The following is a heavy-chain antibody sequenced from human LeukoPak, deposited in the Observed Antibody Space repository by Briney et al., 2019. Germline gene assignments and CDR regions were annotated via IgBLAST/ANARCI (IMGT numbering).Heavy chain of an antibody. CDR3: ARDLSGVTGYTYGRGIDY. J-gene: IGHJ4*02. CDR2: ISGSDGST. Sequence: GGSLRLSCAASGFTLSSYAMSWVRQAPGKGLEWVSAISGSDGSTYYADSVKGRFTISRDNSKNTLYLQMNSLRAEDTAVYYCARDLSGVTGYTYGRGIDYWGQGTLVTVSS. V-gene: IGHV3-23*01. D-gene: IGHD5-18*01. CDR1: GFTLSSYA.